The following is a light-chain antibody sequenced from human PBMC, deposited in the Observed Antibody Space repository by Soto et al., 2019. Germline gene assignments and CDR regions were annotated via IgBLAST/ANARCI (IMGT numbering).Light chain of an antibody. Sequence: DIVLTQSPGTLSLSPGERATLSCRASQSVSSSSLAWYQQKPGQTPRLLIYGASTRATGIPDRFSGSGSGTDFTRTISRLEPEDFAVYYGKHYGSSVYTFGPGTKLEIK. CDR2: GAS. CDR3: KHYGSSVYT. CDR1: QSVSSSS. V-gene: IGKV3-20*01. J-gene: IGKJ2*01.